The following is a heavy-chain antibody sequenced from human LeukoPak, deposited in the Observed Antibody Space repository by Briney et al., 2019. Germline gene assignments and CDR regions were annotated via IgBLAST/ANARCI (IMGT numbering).Heavy chain of an antibody. V-gene: IGHV7-4-1*02. CDR1: GYTFTKYA. J-gene: IGHJ4*02. Sequence: ASVKVSCKGSGYTFTKYAISWVRQAPGQGLEYMGWIDTNTGNPTYAQGFTGRFVFSLDTSVSTAYLQISSLKAEDSAIYFCANCNDSSGFFAYWGQGTLVTVSS. CDR3: ANCNDSSGFFAY. CDR2: IDTNTGNP. D-gene: IGHD3-22*01.